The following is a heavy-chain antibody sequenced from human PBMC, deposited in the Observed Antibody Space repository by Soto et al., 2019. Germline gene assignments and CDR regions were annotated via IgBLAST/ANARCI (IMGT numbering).Heavy chain of an antibody. CDR1: GYIFTSNA. V-gene: IGHV1-3*04. Sequence: GASVKVSCKAFGYIFTSNAIHWVRPAPGQTLEWMGWVNTGNGDTKYSQKFQGRVTMTRDTSARTVYMELSNLRSEDTAVYFCARGYTNGWYLDFWGQGALVTVSS. J-gene: IGHJ4*02. CDR3: ARGYTNGWYLDF. D-gene: IGHD5-12*01. CDR2: VNTGNGDT.